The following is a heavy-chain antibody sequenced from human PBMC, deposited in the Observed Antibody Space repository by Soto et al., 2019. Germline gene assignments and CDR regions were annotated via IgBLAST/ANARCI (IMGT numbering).Heavy chain of an antibody. V-gene: IGHV3-23*01. J-gene: IGHJ6*02. CDR1: GFTFSSYA. D-gene: IGHD3-22*01. Sequence: GESLRLSCAASGFTFSSYAMSWVRQAPGKGVEWVSAISGSGGSTYYADSVKGRFTISRDNSKNTLYLQMNSLRAEDTAVYYCAKRNSYYDRSGYYGPVYYYGMDVWGQGTTVAVSS. CDR2: ISGSGGST. CDR3: AKRNSYYDRSGYYGPVYYYGMDV.